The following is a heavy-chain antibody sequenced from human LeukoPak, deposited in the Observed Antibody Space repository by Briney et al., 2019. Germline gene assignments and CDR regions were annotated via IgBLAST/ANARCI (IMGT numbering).Heavy chain of an antibody. Sequence: SETLSLTCTASGGSISSYYWSWIRQPPGKGLEWIGYIYYSGSTNYNPSLKSRVTISVDTSKNQFSLKLSSVTAADTAVYYCARAGKYYDILTGYQGYGMDVWGQGTTVTVSS. CDR1: GGSISSYY. CDR3: ARAGKYYDILTGYQGYGMDV. CDR2: IYYSGST. V-gene: IGHV4-59*01. J-gene: IGHJ6*02. D-gene: IGHD3-9*01.